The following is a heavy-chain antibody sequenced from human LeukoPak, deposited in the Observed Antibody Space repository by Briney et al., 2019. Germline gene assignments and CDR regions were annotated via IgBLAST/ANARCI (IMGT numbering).Heavy chain of an antibody. J-gene: IGHJ3*02. CDR2: ISGSGGST. V-gene: IGHV3-23*01. D-gene: IGHD6-25*01. CDR3: ARGVRRRPDAFDI. Sequence: QPGGSLRLSCAASGFTFSSYAMSWVRQAPGKGLEWVSAISGSGGSTYYADSVKGRFTISRDNSKNTLYLQMNSLRAEDTAVYYCARGVRRRPDAFDIWGQGTMVTVSS. CDR1: GFTFSSYA.